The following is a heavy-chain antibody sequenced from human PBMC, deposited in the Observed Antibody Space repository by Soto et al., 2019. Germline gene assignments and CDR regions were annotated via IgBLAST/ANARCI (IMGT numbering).Heavy chain of an antibody. CDR1: GFTFSRYS. Sequence: EVKLVESGGGLVKPGGSLTLSCEASGFTFSRYSLNWVRQAPGKGLEWVSSISSRGNDISYAKSVEGRFFTSRDNVNNLLYLDMNSLRPEDTAMYYCARLAYCGQGTLVTVSS. J-gene: IGHJ4*02. CDR3: ARLAY. V-gene: IGHV3-21*06. CDR2: ISSRGNDI.